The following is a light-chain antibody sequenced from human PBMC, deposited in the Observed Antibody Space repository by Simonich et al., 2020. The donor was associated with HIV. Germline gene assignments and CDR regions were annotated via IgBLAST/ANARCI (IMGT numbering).Light chain of an antibody. CDR3: MQGIHKT. CDR1: RSLLYSDGKTY. J-gene: IGKJ1*01. V-gene: IGKV2-29*03. Sequence: DIVMTQSPLSLPVTPVEPAFISSKSSRSLLYSDGKTYLYWYLQTPGQSPQLLSYEVSSRFSGVPNRFSGSGSGTDFTLKINRVEAEDVGVYYCMQGIHKTFGQGTKVEIK. CDR2: EVS.